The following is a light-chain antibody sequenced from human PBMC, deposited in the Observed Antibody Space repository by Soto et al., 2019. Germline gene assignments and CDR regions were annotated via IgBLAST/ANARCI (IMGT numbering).Light chain of an antibody. CDR3: QQANSFLLT. J-gene: IGKJ4*01. V-gene: IGKV3-11*01. CDR2: DAS. Sequence: VMTQSPSTLSFSPVERAALSFRASQRISTSLAWYQQKPGQAPRLLIYDASSRATGIPARFSGSGSGTDFTLTISSLQPEDFATYYCQQANSFLLTFGGGTKVDIK. CDR1: QRISTS.